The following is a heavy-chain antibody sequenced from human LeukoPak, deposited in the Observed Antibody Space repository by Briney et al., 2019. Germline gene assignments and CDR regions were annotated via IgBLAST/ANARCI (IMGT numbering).Heavy chain of an antibody. D-gene: IGHD4-17*01. V-gene: IGHV3-30*02. CDR2: IRYDGSNK. J-gene: IGHJ4*02. Sequence: GGSPRLSCAASGFTFSSYEMNWVRQAPGKGLEWVAFIRYDGSNKYYADSVKGRFTISRDNSKNTLYLHVNSLRPEDTAVYYCAKGYGDYGGFDYWGQGTLVTVSS. CDR1: GFTFSSYE. CDR3: AKGYGDYGGFDY.